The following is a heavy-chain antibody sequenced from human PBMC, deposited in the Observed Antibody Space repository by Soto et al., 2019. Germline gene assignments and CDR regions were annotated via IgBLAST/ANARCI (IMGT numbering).Heavy chain of an antibody. V-gene: IGHV1-69*06. CDR2: IIPIFGTA. J-gene: IGHJ6*02. CDR3: ASAGIAVADYYYYYGMDV. CDR1: GGTFSSYA. D-gene: IGHD6-19*01. Sequence: SVKVSCKASGGTFSSYAISWVRQAPGQGLEWMGGIIPIFGTANYAQKFQGRVTITADKSTSTAYMELSSLRSEDTAVYYCASAGIAVADYYYYYGMDVWGQGTTVTVS.